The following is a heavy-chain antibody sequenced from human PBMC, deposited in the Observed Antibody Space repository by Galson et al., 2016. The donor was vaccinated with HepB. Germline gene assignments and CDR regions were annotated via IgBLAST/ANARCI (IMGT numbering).Heavy chain of an antibody. CDR3: ARELVRSAFDL. CDR2: ISAGGITT. V-gene: IGHV3-48*02. D-gene: IGHD4/OR15-4a*01. Sequence: SLRLSCAVSGFTFSSYALSWVRQAPGKGLEWISYISAGGITTFYADSVKGRFTISRDKAENSVFLQMNSLRDDDTAVYYCARELVRSAFDLWGQGTMVTVSS. J-gene: IGHJ3*01. CDR1: GFTFSSYA.